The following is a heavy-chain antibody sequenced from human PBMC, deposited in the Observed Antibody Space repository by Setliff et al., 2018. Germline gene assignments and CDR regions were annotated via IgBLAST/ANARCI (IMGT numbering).Heavy chain of an antibody. Sequence: PSETLSLTCTVSGASVSGNSYYWGWIRQPPGKGLEWIGSMYYGGGGSTYYNASLKSRVTISVDTSKNQFSLKLSSVTAADTAVYYCVRMSGFLYMDVWGKGTTVTVSS. V-gene: IGHV4-39*07. CDR3: VRMSGFLYMDV. D-gene: IGHD3-3*01. CDR2: MYYGGGGST. J-gene: IGHJ6*03. CDR1: GASVSGNSYY.